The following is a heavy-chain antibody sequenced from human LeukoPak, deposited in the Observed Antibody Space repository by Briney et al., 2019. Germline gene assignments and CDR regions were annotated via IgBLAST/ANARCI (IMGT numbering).Heavy chain of an antibody. CDR1: GYTFTSFG. V-gene: IGHV1-18*01. CDR3: ARGVNIVVVVASPRGFDP. CDR2: SSAYNGNT. J-gene: IGHJ5*02. D-gene: IGHD2-15*01. Sequence: ASVKVSCKASGYTFTSFGISWVRQAPGQGLEWMGWSSAYNGNTNYAQKFQGRVTMTRDTSTSTVYMELSSLRSEDTAVYYCARGVNIVVVVASPRGFDPWGQGTLVTVSS.